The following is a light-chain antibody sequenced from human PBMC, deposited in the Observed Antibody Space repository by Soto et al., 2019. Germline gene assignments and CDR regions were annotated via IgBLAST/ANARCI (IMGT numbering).Light chain of an antibody. V-gene: IGLV2-14*01. CDR3: ISYTGSSTSYV. CDR1: RSDIGSYNY. J-gene: IGLJ1*01. CDR2: GVS. Sequence: QSVLTQPASVSGSPGQSITIPCSGTRSDIGSYNYVAWYQQFPGKTPKILIYGVSNRPSGVSSRFSGSKSGNTASLTISGLQAGDESDYYCISYTGSSTSYVFGSGTKVTVL.